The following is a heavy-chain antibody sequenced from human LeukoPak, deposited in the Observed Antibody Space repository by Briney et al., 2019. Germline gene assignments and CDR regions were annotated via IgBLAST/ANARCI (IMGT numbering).Heavy chain of an antibody. CDR3: ARDNLAPSGVKYFHL. CDR1: GGTFSFYT. Sequence: ASVKVSCKASGGTFSFYTLNWVRQAPGQGLEWMGGIVPKFGSTNYAQKFHDRLSITTDESTTTAYMELSSLRSEDTALYYCARDNLAPSGVKYFHLWGPGTLVTVSS. CDR2: IVPKFGST. J-gene: IGHJ1*01. D-gene: IGHD3-16*02. V-gene: IGHV1-69*05.